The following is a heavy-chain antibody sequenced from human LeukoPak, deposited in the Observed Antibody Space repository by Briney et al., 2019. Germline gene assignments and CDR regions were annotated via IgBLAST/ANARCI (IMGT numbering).Heavy chain of an antibody. D-gene: IGHD3-16*01. CDR1: RFTFSSYS. CDR3: ARWGVPIYYYYMDV. J-gene: IGHJ6*03. CDR2: ITSSSGTI. V-gene: IGHV3-48*01. Sequence: GGSLRLSCAASRFTFSSYSMNWVRQAPGKGLEWVSYITSSSGTIYYADSVKGRFTISRDNAKNSLYLQMNSLRAEDTAVYYCARWGVPIYYYYMDVWGKGTTVTVSS.